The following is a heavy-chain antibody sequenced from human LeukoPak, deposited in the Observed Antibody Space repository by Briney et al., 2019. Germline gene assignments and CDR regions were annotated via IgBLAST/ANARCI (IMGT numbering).Heavy chain of an antibody. CDR1: GFTFSSYA. V-gene: IGHV3-23*01. Sequence: GGSLRLSCAASGFTFSSYAMSWVRQAPGKGLEWVSAISGSGGSTYYADSVKGRFTISRDNSKNTLYLQMNSLRAEDTAVYYCAKDCSGGSCFDAFDIWAKGQWSPSLQ. CDR3: AKDCSGGSCFDAFDI. D-gene: IGHD2-15*01. J-gene: IGHJ3*02. CDR2: ISGSGGST.